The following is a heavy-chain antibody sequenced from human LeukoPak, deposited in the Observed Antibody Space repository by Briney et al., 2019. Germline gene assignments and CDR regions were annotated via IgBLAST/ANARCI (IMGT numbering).Heavy chain of an antibody. V-gene: IGHV3-48*01. CDR2: VSNANSIS. Sequence: GGSQSLSYAVSGFTFSSSGMQWVPRAPGKGMEWLSYVSNANSISQYTASMKARFTISKDKVKSSVFQQMNSLRADDTAVYFCVTDWPVWWGQGTLVIVSS. CDR3: VTDWPVW. J-gene: IGHJ4*02. CDR1: GFTFSSSG. D-gene: IGHD3-16*01.